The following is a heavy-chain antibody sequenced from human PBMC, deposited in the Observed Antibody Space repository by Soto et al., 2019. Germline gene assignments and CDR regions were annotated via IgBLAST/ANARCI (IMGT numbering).Heavy chain of an antibody. CDR3: ARGVTDGLYYDFWSGYYIDY. V-gene: IGHV3-53*04. CDR2: IYSGGSI. CDR1: GFTVSSNY. D-gene: IGHD3-3*01. J-gene: IGHJ4*02. Sequence: GGSLRLSCAASGFTVSSNYMSWVRQAPGKGLEWVSVIYSGGSIYYAVSVKGRFTISRHNSKNTLFLQMNSLRAEDTAVYYCARGVTDGLYYDFWSGYYIDYWGQGTLVTVSS.